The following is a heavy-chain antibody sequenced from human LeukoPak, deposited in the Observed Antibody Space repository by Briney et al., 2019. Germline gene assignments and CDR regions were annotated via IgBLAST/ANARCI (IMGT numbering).Heavy chain of an antibody. Sequence: ASVKVCCKASGYTFTGYYMHWVRQAPGQGLEWMGWINPNSGCTNYAQMFQGRVTMTRDTSISTAYMELSRLRSDDTAVYYCARGYYYDSSGYPNWFDPWGQGTLVTVSS. CDR1: GYTFTGYY. CDR3: ARGYYYDSSGYPNWFDP. V-gene: IGHV1-2*02. J-gene: IGHJ5*02. CDR2: INPNSGCT. D-gene: IGHD3-22*01.